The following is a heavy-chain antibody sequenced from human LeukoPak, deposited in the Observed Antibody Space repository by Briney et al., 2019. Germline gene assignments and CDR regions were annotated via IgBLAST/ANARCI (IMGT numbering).Heavy chain of an antibody. Sequence: GRSLRLTCAASGFTFSSYWMHWVRQAPGKGLVWVSRINSDGSSTSYADSVKGRFTISRDNAKNTVNVQMNSLRAEDMAVYYCARGAPSSGWPDSFDYWGQGTPVTVSS. D-gene: IGHD6-19*01. J-gene: IGHJ4*02. CDR3: ARGAPSSGWPDSFDY. V-gene: IGHV3-74*01. CDR2: INSDGSST. CDR1: GFTFSSYW.